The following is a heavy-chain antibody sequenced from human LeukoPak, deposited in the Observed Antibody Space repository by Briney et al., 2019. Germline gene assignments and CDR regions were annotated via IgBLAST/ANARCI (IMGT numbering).Heavy chain of an antibody. J-gene: IGHJ4*02. Sequence: GESLKLSCAASGFTFSGSAMHWVRQASGKGLEWVGRIRSKANSYATAYAASVKGRFTISRDDSKNTAYLQMNSLKTEDTAVYYCTRRIVVVPAATDYWGQGTLVTVSS. V-gene: IGHV3-73*01. CDR1: GFTFSGSA. D-gene: IGHD2-2*01. CDR3: TRRIVVVPAATDY. CDR2: IRSKANSYAT.